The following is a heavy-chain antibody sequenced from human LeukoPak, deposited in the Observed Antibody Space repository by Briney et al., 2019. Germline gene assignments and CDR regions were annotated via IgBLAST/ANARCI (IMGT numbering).Heavy chain of an antibody. CDR2: IIPIFGIA. D-gene: IGHD2-21*02. CDR3: ARDRGGIVVVTAISDWFDP. CDR1: GGTFSSYV. V-gene: IGHV1-69*04. Sequence: SVKVSCKASGGTFSSYVISWVRQAPGQGLEWMGRIIPIFGIANYAQKFQGRVTITADKSTSTAYMELSSLRSEDTAVYYCARDRGGIVVVTAISDWFDPWGQGTLVTVSS. J-gene: IGHJ5*02.